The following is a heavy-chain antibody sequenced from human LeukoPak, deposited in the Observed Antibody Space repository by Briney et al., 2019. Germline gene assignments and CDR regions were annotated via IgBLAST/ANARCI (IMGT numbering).Heavy chain of an antibody. CDR1: GGSISSYY. D-gene: IGHD3-16*01. J-gene: IGHJ4*02. CDR3: ARERGSRPRRFDY. CDR2: IYYSGST. Sequence: SETLSLTCTVSGGSISSYYWSWIRQPPGKGLEWIGYIYYSGSTNYNPSLKSRVTISIDTSKNQFSLKLSSVTAADTAVYYCARERGSRPRRFDYWGQGTLVTVSS. V-gene: IGHV4-59*12.